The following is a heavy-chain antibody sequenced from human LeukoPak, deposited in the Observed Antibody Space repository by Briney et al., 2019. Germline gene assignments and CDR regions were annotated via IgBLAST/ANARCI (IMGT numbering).Heavy chain of an antibody. CDR3: ARDHGYSRVFDY. CDR2: IIPIFGTA. J-gene: IGHJ4*02. D-gene: IGHD6-13*01. CDR1: GGTFSSYA. Sequence: ASVKVSCKASGGTFSSYAISWVRQAPGQGLEWMGGIIPIFGTANYAQKFQGRVTITADESTSTAYMELSSLRSEDTAVYYCARDHGYSRVFDYWGQGTLVTVSS. V-gene: IGHV1-69*13.